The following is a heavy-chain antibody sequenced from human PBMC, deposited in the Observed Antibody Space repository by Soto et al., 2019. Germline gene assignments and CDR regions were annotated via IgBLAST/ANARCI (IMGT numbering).Heavy chain of an antibody. Sequence: QVQLQESGPGLVKPSETLSLTCTVSGGSISSYYWNWIRQPPGKGLELIGYIYYSGSTNYNPSLKSRVTISVDTSKNHFSLKLSSVTAADTAVYYCARDDYGDSNWYFDLWGRGTLVTVSS. D-gene: IGHD4-17*01. CDR2: IYYSGST. CDR1: GGSISSYY. V-gene: IGHV4-59*01. J-gene: IGHJ2*01. CDR3: ARDDYGDSNWYFDL.